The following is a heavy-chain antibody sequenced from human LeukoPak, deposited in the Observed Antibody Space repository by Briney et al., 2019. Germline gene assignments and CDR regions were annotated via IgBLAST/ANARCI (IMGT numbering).Heavy chain of an antibody. V-gene: IGHV4-34*01. Sequence: SETLSLTCAVYGGSFSDYYWSWIRQPPGKGLEWIGEINYSGSTNYNPSLKSRVSISVDTSKNQFSLKLSSVTAADTAVYYCARGSSWYVYWGQGTLVTVSS. CDR1: GGSFSDYY. J-gene: IGHJ4*02. CDR3: ARGSSWYVY. D-gene: IGHD6-13*01. CDR2: INYSGST.